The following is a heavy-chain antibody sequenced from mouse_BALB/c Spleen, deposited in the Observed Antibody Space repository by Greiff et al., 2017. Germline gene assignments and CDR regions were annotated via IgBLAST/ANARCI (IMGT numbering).Heavy chain of an antibody. CDR1: GYSITSCYS. Sequence: EVQLQESGPDLVKPSQSLSLTCTVTGYSITSCYSWHWIRQFPGNKLEWMGYIHYSGSTNYNPSLKSRISITRDTSKNTFFLQLNSVTTEDTATYYCAREGLFTAGFWYFDVWGAGTTVTVSS. D-gene: IGHD1-1*01. CDR3: AREGLFTAGFWYFDV. V-gene: IGHV3-1*02. CDR2: IHYSGST. J-gene: IGHJ1*01.